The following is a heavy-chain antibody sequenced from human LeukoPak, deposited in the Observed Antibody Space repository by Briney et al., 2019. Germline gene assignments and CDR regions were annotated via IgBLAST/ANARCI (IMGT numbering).Heavy chain of an antibody. D-gene: IGHD5-12*01. CDR2: ISGSGGST. Sequence: GSLRLSCAASGFTFYNYGISWVRQAPGKGLEWVSAISGSGGSTYYADSVKGRFTISRDNSKNTLYLQMDSLRAEDTAVYYCAKDGYSGYDLGYYYYYCYMDVWGKGTTVTISS. CDR3: AKDGYSGYDLGYYYYYCYMDV. J-gene: IGHJ6*03. V-gene: IGHV3-23*01. CDR1: GFTFYNYG.